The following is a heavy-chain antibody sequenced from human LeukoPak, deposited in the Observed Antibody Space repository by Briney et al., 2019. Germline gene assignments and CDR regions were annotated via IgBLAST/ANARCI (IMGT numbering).Heavy chain of an antibody. V-gene: IGHV4-61*02. Sequence: PSETLSLTCTVSGGSISSGSYYWSWIRQPAGKGLEWIGRIYTSGSTNYNPSLKSRVTISVDTSKNQFSLKLSSVTAADTAVYYCASSAVRLETYQLQTRQRYYYYMDVWGKGTTVTVSS. CDR3: ASSAVRLETYQLQTRQRYYYYMDV. D-gene: IGHD2-2*01. J-gene: IGHJ6*03. CDR2: IYTSGST. CDR1: GGSISSGSYY.